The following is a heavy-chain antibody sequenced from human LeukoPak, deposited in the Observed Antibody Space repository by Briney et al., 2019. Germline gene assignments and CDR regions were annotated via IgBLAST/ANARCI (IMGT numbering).Heavy chain of an antibody. D-gene: IGHD2-2*01. Sequence: GGSLRLSCADSGFTFSSYWMHWVRQAPGKGLVWVSRIDPYGSGTTYADSVKGRFTISRDNAKNTLYLQMNSLRAEDTAVYYCAKDLVMYVVPASYYMDVWGKGTTVTVPS. CDR2: IDPYGSGT. CDR3: AKDLVMYVVPASYYMDV. CDR1: GFTFSSYW. V-gene: IGHV3-74*01. J-gene: IGHJ6*03.